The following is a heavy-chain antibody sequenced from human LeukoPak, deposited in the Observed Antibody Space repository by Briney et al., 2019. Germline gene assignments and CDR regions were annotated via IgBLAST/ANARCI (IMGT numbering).Heavy chain of an antibody. CDR2: ICCSGGST. D-gene: IGHD6-6*01. CDR3: AKVVARRGMDV. J-gene: IGHJ6*02. V-gene: IGHV3-23*01. CDR1: GYTFSSSP. Sequence: GGCLRLSCAVYGYTFSSSPMRSVRRTPGKGVGWGSFICCSGGSTYYADSVKGRFTISRDNSKNTLYLQMNSLRAEDTAVYYCAKVVARRGMDVWGQGTTVTVSS.